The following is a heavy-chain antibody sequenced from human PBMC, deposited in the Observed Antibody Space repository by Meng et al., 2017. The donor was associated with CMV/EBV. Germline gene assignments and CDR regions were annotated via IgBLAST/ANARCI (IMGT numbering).Heavy chain of an antibody. CDR3: ATGSYDSSGYYYEGYFDY. CDR2: FDPEDGET. D-gene: IGHD3-22*01. J-gene: IGHJ4*02. CDR1: GYTLTELS. V-gene: IGHV1-24*01. Sequence: QVQLVQSGAEVKKPGPSVKVSCKVSGYTLTELSMHWVRQAPGKGLEWMGGFDPEDGETIYAQKFQGRVTMTEDTSTDTAYMELSSLRSEDTAVYYCATGSYDSSGYYYEGYFDYWGQGTLVTVSS.